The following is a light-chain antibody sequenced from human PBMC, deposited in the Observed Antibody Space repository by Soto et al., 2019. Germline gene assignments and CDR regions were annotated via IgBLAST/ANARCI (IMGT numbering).Light chain of an antibody. J-gene: IGLJ3*02. Sequence: QSVLTQPPSVSGAPGQRVTISCTGSSSNIGAGYDVHWYQHLPGTAPKLLIYANTNRRSGVSDRFSGSKSGTSASLAITGLQAEDEADYYCQSYDSSLGGSGVFGGGTQLTVL. V-gene: IGLV1-40*01. CDR3: QSYDSSLGGSGV. CDR2: ANT. CDR1: SSNIGAGYD.